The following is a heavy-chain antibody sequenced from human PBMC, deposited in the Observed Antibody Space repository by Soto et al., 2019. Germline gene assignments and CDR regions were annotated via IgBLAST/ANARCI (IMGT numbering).Heavy chain of an antibody. CDR3: ATSLRVITMVRWYFDY. CDR2: IIPIFGTA. V-gene: IGHV1-69*13. D-gene: IGHD3-10*01. Sequence: SVKVSCKASGGTFSSYAISWVRQAPGQGLEWMGGIIPIFGTANYAQKFQGRVTITADESTSTAYMELSSLRSEDTAVYYCATSLRVITMVRWYFDYWGQGTLVTVSS. CDR1: GGTFSSYA. J-gene: IGHJ4*02.